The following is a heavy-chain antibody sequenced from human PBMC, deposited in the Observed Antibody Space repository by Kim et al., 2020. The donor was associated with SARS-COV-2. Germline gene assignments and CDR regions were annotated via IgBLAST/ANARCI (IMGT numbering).Heavy chain of an antibody. Sequence: ASVKVSCKASGYTFTSYAMNWVRQAPGQRLEWMGWINAGNGNTKYSQKFQGRVTITRDTSASTAYMELSSLRSEDTAVYYCARSKRITIFGVVIPTPNWFDPWGQGTLVTVSS. CDR1: GYTFTSYA. CDR3: ARSKRITIFGVVIPTPNWFDP. D-gene: IGHD3-3*01. CDR2: INAGNGNT. V-gene: IGHV1-3*01. J-gene: IGHJ5*02.